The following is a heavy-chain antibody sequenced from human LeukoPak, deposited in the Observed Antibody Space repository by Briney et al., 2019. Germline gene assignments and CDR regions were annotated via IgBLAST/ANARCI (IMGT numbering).Heavy chain of an antibody. CDR3: ARDIELST. Sequence: GGSLRLSCAASGFMFSDAALTWVRQAPGKGLEWVSLIASSGLNTYYADSARGQFTISSANSKNTLSLQMNMLRLEDTAIYYCARDIELSTWGRGTLGTGSS. D-gene: IGHD5-12*01. V-gene: IGHV3-23*01. J-gene: IGHJ3*01. CDR1: GFMFSDAA. CDR2: IASSGLNT.